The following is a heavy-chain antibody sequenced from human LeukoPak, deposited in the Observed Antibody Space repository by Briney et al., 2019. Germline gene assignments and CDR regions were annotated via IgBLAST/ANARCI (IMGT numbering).Heavy chain of an antibody. J-gene: IGHJ4*02. D-gene: IGHD6-6*01. CDR3: AKDHGSSSALGAGDY. Sequence: GGSLRLSCAASGFTFSSYAMSWVRQAPGKGLEWVAGISGSGGSGGGTYYADSVKGRFTISRDNSKNTLYLQMNSLRADDTAVYYCAKDHGSSSALGAGDYWGQGTLVTVSS. CDR1: GFTFSSYA. V-gene: IGHV3-23*01. CDR2: ISGSGGSGGGT.